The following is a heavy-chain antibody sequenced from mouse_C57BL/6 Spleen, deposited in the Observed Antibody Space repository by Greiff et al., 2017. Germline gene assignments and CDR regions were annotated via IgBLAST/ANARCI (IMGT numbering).Heavy chain of an antibody. J-gene: IGHJ4*01. CDR3: ARGKLRGAMDY. CDR2: ISDGGSYT. V-gene: IGHV5-4*01. Sequence: EVHLVESGGGLVKPGGSLKLSCAASGFTFSSYAMSWVRQTPEKRLEWVATISDGGSYTYYPDNVKGRFTISRDNAKNNLYLQMSHLKSEDTAMYYCARGKLRGAMDYWGQGTSVTVSS. CDR1: GFTFSSYA. D-gene: IGHD1-3*01.